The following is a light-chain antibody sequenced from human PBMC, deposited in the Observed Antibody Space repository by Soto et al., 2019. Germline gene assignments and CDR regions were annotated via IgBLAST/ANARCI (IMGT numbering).Light chain of an antibody. Sequence: QLVLTQSSSASASLGSSVKLTCTLSSGHSSYIIAWHQQQPGKAPRYLMKLEGIGSYNKGSGVPDRFSGSSSGADRYLTISNRQCEDEADYYCETWDRNTRVFGGGTKLTVL. V-gene: IGLV4-60*02. CDR2: LEGIGSY. J-gene: IGLJ3*02. CDR1: SGHSSYI. CDR3: ETWDRNTRV.